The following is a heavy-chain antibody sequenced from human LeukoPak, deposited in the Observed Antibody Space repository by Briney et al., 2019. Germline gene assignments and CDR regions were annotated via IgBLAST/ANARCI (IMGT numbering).Heavy chain of an antibody. J-gene: IGHJ3*02. D-gene: IGHD3-16*01. CDR3: ARVLDLSKRGLDAFDI. CDR2: VYYSGST. CDR1: GGSISSYS. Sequence: SETLSFTCTVSGGSISSYSWTWIRQPPGKGLEWIGYVYYSGSTNYNPSLKSRVTISVDTSKKQFSLKLSSATAADTAVYYCARVLDLSKRGLDAFDIWGQGTMVTVSS. V-gene: IGHV4-59*01.